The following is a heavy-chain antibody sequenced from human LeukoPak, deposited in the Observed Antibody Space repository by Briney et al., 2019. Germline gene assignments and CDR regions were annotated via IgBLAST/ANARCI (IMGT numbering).Heavy chain of an antibody. CDR1: GYSISSGYY. D-gene: IGHD1-26*01. V-gene: IGHV4-38-2*01. CDR3: ARRYRAAQPTGPRVSDY. CDR2: IYHSGSS. J-gene: IGHJ4*01. Sequence: SETLSLTCAVSGYSISSGYYWGWIRQHPGEGLEWIGSIYHSGSSSYYPSLKSRVTISVDTSKNQFSLKLSSVTAADTAVYYCARRYRAAQPTGPRVSDYWGQGTLVTVSS.